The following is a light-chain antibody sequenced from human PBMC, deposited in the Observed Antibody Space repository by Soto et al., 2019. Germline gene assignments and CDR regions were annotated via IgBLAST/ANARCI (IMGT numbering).Light chain of an antibody. J-gene: IGLJ2*01. V-gene: IGLV3-21*02. CDR2: DDR. CDR1: NLEFKS. Sequence: SSVLTQPPSVSVAPGQTASISFGGYNLEFKSVHWYQQRPGQAPVLVVFDDRDRPSGIPDRFSGASSGNTATLTISRVEAGDESDFYCQVWDSDSDHVVFGGGTKLTVL. CDR3: QVWDSDSDHVV.